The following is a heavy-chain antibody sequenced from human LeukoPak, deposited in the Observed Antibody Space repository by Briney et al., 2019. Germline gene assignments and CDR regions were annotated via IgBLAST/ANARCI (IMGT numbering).Heavy chain of an antibody. CDR2: IRADAVTT. V-gene: IGHV3-23*01. D-gene: IGHD4-17*01. Sequence: GGSLRLSCATSGFIFSHHGMNWVRQAPGKGLEWVSGIRADAVTTYYADSVEGRFTISRDNSKNTLYLQMNSLRAEDTAVYYCAKSLTTVTTGFDYWGQGTLVTVSS. CDR1: GFIFSHHG. J-gene: IGHJ4*02. CDR3: AKSLTTVTTGFDY.